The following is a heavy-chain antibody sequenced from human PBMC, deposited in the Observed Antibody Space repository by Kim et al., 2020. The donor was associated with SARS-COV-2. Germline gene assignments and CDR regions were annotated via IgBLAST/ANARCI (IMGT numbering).Heavy chain of an antibody. J-gene: IGHJ5*02. Sequence: SVKVSCKASGGTFSSYAISWVRQAPGQGLEWMGGIIPIFDTTNYAQKFQGTVTITADESTSTAYMELSSLRSEYTAVYYCAREPGIHDSGDEGSSAWGQGTLVTVSS. D-gene: IGHD4-17*01. CDR2: IIPIFDTT. CDR1: GGTFSSYA. CDR3: AREPGIHDSGDEGSSA. V-gene: IGHV1-69*13.